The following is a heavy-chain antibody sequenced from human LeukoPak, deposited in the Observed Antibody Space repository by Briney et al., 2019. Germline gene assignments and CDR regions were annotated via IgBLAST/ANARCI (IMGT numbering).Heavy chain of an antibody. CDR3: ARVTQQNNWFDP. V-gene: IGHV3-11*01. J-gene: IGHJ5*02. D-gene: IGHD6-13*01. Sequence: GGSLRLSCAASGFTFSDYHMSWIRQAPGKGLEWVSYISSSGSTIYYADSVKGRFTISRDNAKNSLYLQMNSLRAEDTAVYYCARVTQQNNWFDPWGQGTLVTVSS. CDR2: ISSSGSTI. CDR1: GFTFSDYH.